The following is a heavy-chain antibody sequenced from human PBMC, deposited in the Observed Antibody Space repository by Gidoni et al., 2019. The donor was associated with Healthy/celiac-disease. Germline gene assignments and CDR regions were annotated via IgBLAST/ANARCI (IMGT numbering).Heavy chain of an antibody. CDR2: INAGNGNK. CDR1: GYTFTSYA. J-gene: IGHJ4*02. D-gene: IGHD3-16*01. Sequence: QVQLVQSGAEVKKPGASVKVSCQASGYTFTSYAMHCVRQASGQRLEWMGWINAGNGNKKYSQKFQGRVTITRDTSASKAYMELSSLRSEDTAVYYCARDRSYLRYYFDYWGQGTLVTVSS. CDR3: ARDRSYLRYYFDY. V-gene: IGHV1-3*01.